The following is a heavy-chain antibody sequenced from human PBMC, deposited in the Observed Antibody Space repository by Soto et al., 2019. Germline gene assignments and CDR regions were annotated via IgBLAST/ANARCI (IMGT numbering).Heavy chain of an antibody. Sequence: PGGSLRLSCASSCFTFINYAMSWVRQAPGKGLEWVSGIGCRGTSSYYADSVKGRFAISRDNSYNTLFLQLHSLRAEDTAVYYCAKSRYADSSGDYYDFWGQGTRVTVSS. V-gene: IGHV3-23*01. D-gene: IGHD3-22*01. CDR1: CFTFINYA. CDR3: AKSRYADSSGDYYDF. CDR2: IGCRGTSS. J-gene: IGHJ4*02.